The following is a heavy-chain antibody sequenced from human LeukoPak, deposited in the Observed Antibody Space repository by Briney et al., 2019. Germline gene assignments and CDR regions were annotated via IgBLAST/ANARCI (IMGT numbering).Heavy chain of an antibody. CDR3: ARGSAQTTRVYDY. CDR1: GFTFSSYA. J-gene: IGHJ4*02. CDR2: IVGSGGST. Sequence: GGSLRLSCAASGFTFSSYAMGWVRQAPGKGLEWVSAIVGSGGSTYYADSVKGRFTISRDNSKNTLYLRMNSLRAEDTAVYYCARGSAQTTRVYDYWGQGALVTVSS. V-gene: IGHV3-23*01. D-gene: IGHD1-14*01.